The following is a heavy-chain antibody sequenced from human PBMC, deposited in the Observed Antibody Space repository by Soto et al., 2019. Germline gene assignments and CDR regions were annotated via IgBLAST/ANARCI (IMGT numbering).Heavy chain of an antibody. Sequence: PGGSLRLSCVASGFIFNSYSMSWVRQAPGKGLEWISYINSGSTSVFYADSVKGRFTISRDNAKNSPYLQMNSLRAEDTAVYYCGSSASPDAYWGQGTLVTVSS. CDR1: GFIFNSYS. CDR2: INSGSTSV. CDR3: GSSASPDAY. V-gene: IGHV3-48*01. D-gene: IGHD3-22*01. J-gene: IGHJ4*02.